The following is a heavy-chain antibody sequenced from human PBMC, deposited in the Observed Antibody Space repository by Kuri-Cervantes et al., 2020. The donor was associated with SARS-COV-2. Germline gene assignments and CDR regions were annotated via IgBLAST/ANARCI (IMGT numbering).Heavy chain of an antibody. J-gene: IGHJ5*02. Sequence: GGSLRLSCAASGFTFSSYAMHWVCQAPGKGLEWVALISYDGSNKYYADSVKGRFTISRDNSKNTLYLQMSSLRAEDTAVYYCVKDWDYGAWFDPWGQGTLVTVSS. CDR3: VKDWDYGAWFDP. D-gene: IGHD4-17*01. V-gene: IGHV3-30*15. CDR2: ISYDGSNK. CDR1: GFTFSSYA.